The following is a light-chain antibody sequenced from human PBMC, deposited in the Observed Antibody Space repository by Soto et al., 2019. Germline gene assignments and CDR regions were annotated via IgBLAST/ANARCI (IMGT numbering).Light chain of an antibody. J-gene: IGKJ5*01. CDR3: QQRSNWPPRIT. CDR1: HSVRSSY. V-gene: IGKV3D-20*02. CDR2: GAS. Sequence: EIVLTQSPATLSLSPGERATLSCRASHSVRSSYLAWYQQKPGQAPRLLMYGASTRPTGIPVRFSGSGSGTEYTLTISSLQSEAFAVYYCQQRSNWPPRITFGQGTRLEIK.